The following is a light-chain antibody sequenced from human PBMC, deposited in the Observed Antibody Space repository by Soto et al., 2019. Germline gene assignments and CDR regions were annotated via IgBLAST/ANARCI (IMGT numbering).Light chain of an antibody. CDR2: GAS. CDR1: QSVSSN. J-gene: IGKJ5*01. V-gene: IGKV3-15*01. CDR3: QQYNNWPPRIT. Sequence: EIVMTQSPATLSVSPGERATLSCRASQSVSSNLAWYQQKPGQAPRLLIYGASTRATGIPARFSGSGSGTEFTLTISSLQSEDCAVYYCQQYNNWPPRITFGHGTRLEI.